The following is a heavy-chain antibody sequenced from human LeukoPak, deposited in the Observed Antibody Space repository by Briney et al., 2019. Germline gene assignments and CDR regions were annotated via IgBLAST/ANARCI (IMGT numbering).Heavy chain of an antibody. CDR1: GFTFTSYG. CDR3: AKGFSSSWADY. J-gene: IGHJ4*02. V-gene: IGHV3-30*02. D-gene: IGHD6-13*01. CDR2: IRYDGSNK. Sequence: GGSLRLSCAASGFTFTSYGMHWVRQAPGKGLEWVAFIRYDGSNKDYADTVKGRFTISRDNSKNTLYLQMNSLRAEDTAVYYCAKGFSSSWADYWGQGTLVTVSS.